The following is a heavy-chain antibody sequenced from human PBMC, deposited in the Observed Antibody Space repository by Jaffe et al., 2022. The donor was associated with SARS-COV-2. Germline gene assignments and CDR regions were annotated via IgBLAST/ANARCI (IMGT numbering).Heavy chain of an antibody. Sequence: EVQLVQSGAEVKKPGESLRISCKGSGYSFTSYWISWVRQMPGKGLEWMGRIDPSDSYTNYSPSFQGHVTISADKSISTAYLQWSSLKASDTAMYYCARHGNPRVYGYAFDIWGQGTMVTVSS. V-gene: IGHV5-10-1*03. CDR1: GYSFTSYW. J-gene: IGHJ3*02. CDR3: ARHGNPRVYGYAFDI. D-gene: IGHD4-17*01. CDR2: IDPSDSYT.